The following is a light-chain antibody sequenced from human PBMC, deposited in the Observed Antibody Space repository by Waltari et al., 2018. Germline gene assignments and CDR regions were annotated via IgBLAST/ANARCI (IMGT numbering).Light chain of an antibody. Sequence: DIQLTQSPSFLSASVGDRVTITCRASQGINRFLAWYQQKPGKAPKVLIHGASTLQSGVPSRFSGSEAETEFTLTISSQRPEDFASYYCQQFVSHPRTLGGGTKVEIK. CDR1: QGINRF. V-gene: IGKV1-9*01. CDR2: GAS. CDR3: QQFVSHPRT. J-gene: IGKJ4*01.